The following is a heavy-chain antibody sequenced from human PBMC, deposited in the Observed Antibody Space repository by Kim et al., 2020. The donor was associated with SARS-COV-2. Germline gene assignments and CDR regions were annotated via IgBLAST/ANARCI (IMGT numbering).Heavy chain of an antibody. V-gene: IGHV4-39*07. CDR2: IYYSGSA. D-gene: IGHD4-17*01. CDR3: ARRMTTVTNNAFDI. Sequence: SETLSLTCTVSGDSISGSSYYWGWIRQPPGKGLEWIGSIYYSGSAFYNPSLKSRVTISVDTSKNQFSLRLSSVTASDTAIYYCARRMTTVTNNAFDIWG. J-gene: IGHJ3*02. CDR1: GDSISGSSYY.